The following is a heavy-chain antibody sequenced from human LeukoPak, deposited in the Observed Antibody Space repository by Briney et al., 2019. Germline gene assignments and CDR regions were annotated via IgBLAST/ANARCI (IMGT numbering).Heavy chain of an antibody. D-gene: IGHD5-18*01. CDR2: IYTSGST. J-gene: IGHJ3*02. Sequence: GRIYTSGSTNYNPSLKSRVTMSVDTSKNQFSLKLSSVTAADTAVYYCARDGVDTAMDAFDIWGQGTMVTVSS. V-gene: IGHV4-4*07. CDR3: ARDGVDTAMDAFDI.